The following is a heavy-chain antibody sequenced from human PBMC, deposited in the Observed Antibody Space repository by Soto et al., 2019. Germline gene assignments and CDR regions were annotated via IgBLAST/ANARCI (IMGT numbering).Heavy chain of an antibody. Sequence: ASVKVSCKVSGYTLTELFMHWVRQAPGKGLEWMGGFDPEDGETIYAQKFQGRVTMTEDTSTDTAYMELSSLRSEDTAVYYCATDMVCSSTSCFDYWGQGTLVTVSS. CDR3: ATDMVCSSTSCFDY. D-gene: IGHD2-2*01. CDR1: GYTLTELF. CDR2: FDPEDGET. J-gene: IGHJ4*02. V-gene: IGHV1-24*01.